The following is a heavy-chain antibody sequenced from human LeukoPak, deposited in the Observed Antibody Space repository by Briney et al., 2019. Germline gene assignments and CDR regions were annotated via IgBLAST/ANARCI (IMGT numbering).Heavy chain of an antibody. V-gene: IGHV3-30*18. CDR2: ISFHGTNE. D-gene: IGHD3-22*01. J-gene: IGHJ1*01. Sequence: PGGSLRLSCTASGFNFSAYGMHWVRQAPGKGLDWVAVISFHGTNEYYADSVKGRFTISRGNSNNTLYLQMNSVRAEDTAVYYCAKGRRGSSYVHYFDTWGQGTLVTVSS. CDR1: GFNFSAYG. CDR3: AKGRRGSSYVHYFDT.